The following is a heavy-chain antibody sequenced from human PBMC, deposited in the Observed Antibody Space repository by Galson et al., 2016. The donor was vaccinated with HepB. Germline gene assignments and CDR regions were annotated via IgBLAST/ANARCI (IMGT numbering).Heavy chain of an antibody. CDR2: IYHSGST. CDR1: GYSISSGYQ. D-gene: IGHD6-13*01. V-gene: IGHV4-38-2*01. Sequence: ETLSLTCAVSGYSISSGYQWGWIRQPPGKGLEWIGSIYHSGSTYYNPSLKSRVTISVDTSKNQFSLNLSSVTAADTAVYYCARGSLWYDYWGQGTLVTVPS. CDR3: ARGSLWYDY. J-gene: IGHJ4*02.